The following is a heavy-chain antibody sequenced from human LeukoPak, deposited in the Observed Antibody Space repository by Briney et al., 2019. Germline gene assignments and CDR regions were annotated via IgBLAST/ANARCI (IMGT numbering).Heavy chain of an antibody. CDR3: VRDYYYDTSAYRWFDP. J-gene: IGHJ5*02. D-gene: IGHD3-22*01. V-gene: IGHV3-66*01. CDR1: GFSVSNNY. CDR2: IYSGGST. Sequence: PGGSLRLSCAASGFSVSNNYMSWVRQAPGKGLEWVSVIYSGGSTFYTDSVKGRFTISRDNSKNTLYLQMNSLRAEDTAVYYCVRDYYYDTSAYRWFDPWGQGTLVTVSS.